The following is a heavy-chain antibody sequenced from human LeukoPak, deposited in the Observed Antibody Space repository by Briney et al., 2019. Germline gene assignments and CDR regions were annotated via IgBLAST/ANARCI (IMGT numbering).Heavy chain of an antibody. D-gene: IGHD5-18*01. CDR2: VKGDGRTT. J-gene: IGHJ4*02. CDR3: ATGHSYGYDY. CDR1: GLTFSDFW. V-gene: IGHV3-74*01. Sequence: GGSLRLSRAASGLTFSDFWMHWVRQPPGKGLVWVALVKGDGRTTIYADSVKGRFTISRDNAKNTLYLQMNSLRADDSGVYYCATGHSYGYDYWGQGVLVTVSS.